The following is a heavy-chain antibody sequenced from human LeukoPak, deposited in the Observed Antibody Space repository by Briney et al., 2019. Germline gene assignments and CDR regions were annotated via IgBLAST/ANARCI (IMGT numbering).Heavy chain of an antibody. J-gene: IGHJ4*02. CDR1: GGSFSGYY. D-gene: IGHD6-13*01. Sequence: PSETLSLTCAVYGGSFSGYYWSWIRQPPGKGLEWIGEINHSGSTNYNPSLKSRVTISVDTSKNQFSLKLSSVTAADTAVYYCARETRIAARHFDYWGQGTLVTVSS. CDR3: ARETRIAARHFDY. CDR2: INHSGST. V-gene: IGHV4-34*01.